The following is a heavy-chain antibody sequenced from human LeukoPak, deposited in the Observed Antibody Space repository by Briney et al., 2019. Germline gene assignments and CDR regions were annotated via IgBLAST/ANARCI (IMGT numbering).Heavy chain of an antibody. D-gene: IGHD6-19*01. J-gene: IGHJ5*02. CDR3: ARGRYNSGWSGWLDP. Sequence: GGSLRLSCAASGSTFSSYSMNWVRQAPGKGLEWVSSISSSSSSIYYADSVESRFTVSRDNAKNSLYLQMNSLRAEDTAVYYCARGRYNSGWSGWLDPWGQGTLVTVSS. CDR1: GSTFSSYS. V-gene: IGHV3-21*01. CDR2: ISSSSSSI.